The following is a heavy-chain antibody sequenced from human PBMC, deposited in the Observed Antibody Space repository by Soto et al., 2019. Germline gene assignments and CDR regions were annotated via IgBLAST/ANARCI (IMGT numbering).Heavy chain of an antibody. V-gene: IGHV1-69*13. D-gene: IGHD3-10*01. J-gene: IGHJ4*02. CDR2: VIPIFGTA. CDR3: AVESPMVRGVISY. CDR1: GGTFSSYA. Sequence: SVKVSCKASGGTFSSYAISWVRQAPGQGLEWMGGVIPIFGTANYAQKFQGRVTITADESTSTAYMELSSLRSEDTAVYYCAVESPMVRGVISYWGQGTLVTVSS.